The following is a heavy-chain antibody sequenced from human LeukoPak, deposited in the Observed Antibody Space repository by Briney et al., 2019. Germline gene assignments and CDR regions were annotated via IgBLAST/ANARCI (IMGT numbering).Heavy chain of an antibody. Sequence: GGSLRLSCAASGFTFSGSAMHWVRQASGKGLEWVGRIRSKANSYATAYAASVKGRLTISRDDSKNTAYLQMNSLKTEDTAVYYCTRPQDYYDSSGYYDSHDAFDIWGQGTMVTVSS. D-gene: IGHD3-22*01. CDR2: IRSKANSYAT. V-gene: IGHV3-73*01. CDR3: TRPQDYYDSSGYYDSHDAFDI. J-gene: IGHJ3*02. CDR1: GFTFSGSA.